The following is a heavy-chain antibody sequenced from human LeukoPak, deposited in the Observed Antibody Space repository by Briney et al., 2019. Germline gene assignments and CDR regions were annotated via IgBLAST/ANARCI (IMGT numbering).Heavy chain of an antibody. Sequence: SETLSLTCTVSGGSISSSGYYWGWIRQPPGKGLEWIGNIYYSGSTYYNPSLKSRVTISVDTSKNQFSLKLSSVTAADTAVYYCARDLGSHPANWFDPWGQGTLVTVSS. CDR1: GGSISSSGYY. CDR2: IYYSGST. J-gene: IGHJ5*02. CDR3: ARDLGSHPANWFDP. V-gene: IGHV4-39*07. D-gene: IGHD6-13*01.